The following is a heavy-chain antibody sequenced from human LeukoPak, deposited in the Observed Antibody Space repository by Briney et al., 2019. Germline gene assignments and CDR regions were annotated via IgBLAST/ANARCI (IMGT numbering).Heavy chain of an antibody. CDR1: GDSITSNY. CDR3: ARWLSGTSRVGFDP. V-gene: IGHV4-4*07. J-gene: IGHJ5*02. Sequence: PSETLSLTCTVSGDSITSNYLSWVRQPAGKGLEWIGRIYSSGSANYNPSLKSRVTMSVDTSKNQLSLMLTSVPAADTAIYYCARWLSGTSRVGFDPWGQGILVTVSS. CDR2: IYSSGSA. D-gene: IGHD1-26*01.